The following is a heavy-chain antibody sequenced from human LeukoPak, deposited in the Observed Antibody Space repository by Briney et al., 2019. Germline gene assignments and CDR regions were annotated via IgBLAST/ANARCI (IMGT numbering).Heavy chain of an antibody. J-gene: IGHJ6*03. V-gene: IGHV1-8*01. D-gene: IGHD3-16*01. CDR1: GYTFTSYD. Sequence: WASVKVSCKTSGYTFTSYDIKWVRQATGQGREWMGYMSPNSGNTGYAQNIQGRVTMTRNTSINTAYMELSSLRSEDTAVYYCARGMTQCMDVWGKGTTVTVSS. CDR3: ARGMTQCMDV. CDR2: MSPNSGNT.